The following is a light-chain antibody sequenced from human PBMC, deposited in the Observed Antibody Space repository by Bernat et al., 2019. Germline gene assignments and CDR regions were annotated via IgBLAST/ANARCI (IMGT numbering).Light chain of an antibody. J-gene: IGLJ2*01. CDR1: SNDVSGYNY. CDR3: SSYAGSNNLI. V-gene: IGLV2-8*01. CDR2: EVT. Sequence: QSALTQPPSASGSPGQSVTISCTGTSNDVSGYNYVSWLQQHPGKAPKLIIYEVTKRPSGVPDRFSGSKSGNTASLTVSGLQAEDEADYYCSSYAGSNNLIFGGGTKLTVL.